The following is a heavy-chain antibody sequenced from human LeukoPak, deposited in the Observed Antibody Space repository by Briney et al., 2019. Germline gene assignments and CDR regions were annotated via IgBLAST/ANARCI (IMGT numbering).Heavy chain of an antibody. D-gene: IGHD3-22*01. CDR1: GYTFTSYY. V-gene: IGHV1-46*01. CDR3: ARGSTYYYDSSGYYYASTIDY. J-gene: IGHJ4*02. CDR2: INPSGGST. Sequence: GASVKVSCKASGYTFTSYYMHWVRQAPGQGLEWMGIINPSGGSTSYAQKFQGRVTMTRDMSTSTVYMELSSLRSEDTAVCYCARGSTYYYDSSGYYYASTIDYWGQGTLVTVSS.